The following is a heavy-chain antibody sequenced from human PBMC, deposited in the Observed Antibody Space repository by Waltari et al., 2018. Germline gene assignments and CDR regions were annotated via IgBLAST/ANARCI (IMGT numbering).Heavy chain of an antibody. CDR1: GYSISSGYY. J-gene: IGHJ6*03. Sequence: QVQLQESGPGLVKPSETLSLTCTVSGYSISSGYYWGWIRQPPGKGLEWIGSIYHNGNTYYNPCLKIRVTISVDTSKNQCSLKLTSVTAADTAVYNCAGVGQKQTRYMDVWGKGTTVTVSS. V-gene: IGHV4-38-2*02. CDR3: AGVGQKQTRYMDV. D-gene: IGHD3-10*01. CDR2: IYHNGNT.